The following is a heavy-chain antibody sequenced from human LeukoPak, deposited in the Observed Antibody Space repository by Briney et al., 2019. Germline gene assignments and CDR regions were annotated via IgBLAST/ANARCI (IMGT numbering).Heavy chain of an antibody. CDR1: GGSISSTSYY. Sequence: SETPSLTCTVSGGSISSTSYYWAWIRQPPGKGLEWIGSIYYSGNTYYNPSLKGRVTISVDTSKNQFSLKLGSVTAADTAVYYCASNLNGYNNFDYWGQGTLVTVSS. CDR2: IYYSGNT. J-gene: IGHJ4*02. D-gene: IGHD5-24*01. V-gene: IGHV4-39*05. CDR3: ASNLNGYNNFDY.